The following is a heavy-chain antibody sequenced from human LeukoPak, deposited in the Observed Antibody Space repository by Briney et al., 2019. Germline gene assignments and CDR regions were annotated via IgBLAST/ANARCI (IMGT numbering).Heavy chain of an antibody. CDR2: INRSGST. D-gene: IGHD2-21*02. J-gene: IGHJ4*02. Sequence: SETLSLTCAVYGGSFSPYYWSWIRQPPGKGLEWIGEINRSGSTNYNPSLKSRVTISVDTSKNQFSLRLSSVTAADTAVYYCARGGFYCGGDCYVDYWGQGTLVTVSS. CDR3: ARGGFYCGGDCYVDY. V-gene: IGHV4-34*01. CDR1: GGSFSPYY.